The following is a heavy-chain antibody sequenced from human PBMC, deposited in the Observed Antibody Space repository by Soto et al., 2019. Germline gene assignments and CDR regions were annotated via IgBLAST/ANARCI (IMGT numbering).Heavy chain of an antibody. V-gene: IGHV3-23*01. CDR3: ARTLAAAGHDAFDI. CDR2: ISGSGGAT. D-gene: IGHD6-13*01. Sequence: EVQLLESGGGLVQPGGSLRLSCAASGFTFSGYGMNWVRQAPGKGLEWVSAISGSGGATYYADSVKGRFTISRDNSKNTMYLQMNSLRAEDTAIYYCARTLAAAGHDAFDIWGQGTMVTVSS. J-gene: IGHJ3*02. CDR1: GFTFSGYG.